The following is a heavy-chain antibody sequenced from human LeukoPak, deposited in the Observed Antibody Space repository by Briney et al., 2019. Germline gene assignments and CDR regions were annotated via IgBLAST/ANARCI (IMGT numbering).Heavy chain of an antibody. J-gene: IGHJ4*02. CDR1: GYTFSSYG. V-gene: IGHV3-33*01. CDR2: IWYEGSNK. Sequence: GGSLRLSCAASGYTFSSYGTHCVREAPGKGLEGGAVIWYEGSNKYYADSVKGRFTISRDNSKNTLYLQMNSLRAEDTAVYYCARAHYYDSSGYYYVWPANFDYWGRGTLVTVSS. D-gene: IGHD3-22*01. CDR3: ARAHYYDSSGYYYVWPANFDY.